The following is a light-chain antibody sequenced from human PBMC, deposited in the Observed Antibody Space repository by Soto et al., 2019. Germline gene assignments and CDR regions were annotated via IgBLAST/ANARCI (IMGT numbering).Light chain of an antibody. CDR3: QQYNNWPPPT. CDR2: GAS. Sequence: EIVMTQSPATLSVSPGERATLSCRASQSVSSNLAWYQQKPGQAPRLLIYGASTRATGIPARFSGSGSGTEFTITLSSLQSEDFAAYYCQQYNNWPPPTFGGGTKVEIK. J-gene: IGKJ4*01. V-gene: IGKV3-15*01. CDR1: QSVSSN.